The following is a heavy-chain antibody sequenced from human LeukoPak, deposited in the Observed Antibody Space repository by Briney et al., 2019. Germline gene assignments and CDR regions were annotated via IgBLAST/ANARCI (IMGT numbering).Heavy chain of an antibody. CDR1: GGSLSGYQ. CDR3: ARGRSSYLHIAATTKYFDY. Sequence: SETLSLTCAVYGGSLSGYQWSWIRQPPGKGLEWIGEINQSGSTNYNPSLKSRVTMSVDTSKTQFSLKLNSVTAADTAVYYCARGRSSYLHIAATTKYFDYWGQGTLVTVSS. J-gene: IGHJ4*02. V-gene: IGHV4-34*01. D-gene: IGHD5-12*01. CDR2: INQSGST.